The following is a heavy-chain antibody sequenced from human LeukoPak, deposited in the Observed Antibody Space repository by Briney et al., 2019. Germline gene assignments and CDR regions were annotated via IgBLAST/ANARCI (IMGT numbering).Heavy chain of an antibody. CDR1: GGTFSSYA. CDR3: AREGGISSWYDY. J-gene: IGHJ4*02. V-gene: IGHV1-69*05. D-gene: IGHD6-13*01. Sequence: SVKVSCKASGGTFSSYAISWVRQAPGQGLEWMGGIIPIFGTANYAQKLQGRVTMTRDTSTSTVYMEMSSLRSEDTALYYCAREGGISSWYDYWGQGTLVTVSS. CDR2: IIPIFGTA.